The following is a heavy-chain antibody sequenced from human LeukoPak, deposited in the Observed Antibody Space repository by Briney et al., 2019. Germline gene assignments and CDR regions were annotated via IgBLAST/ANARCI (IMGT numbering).Heavy chain of an antibody. CDR3: ARAWYRSTWESGPHFDY. J-gene: IGHJ4*02. CDR1: GGSISGGYYY. D-gene: IGHD6-13*01. CDR2: IYYSGRT. Sequence: SETLSLTCTVSGGSISGGYYYWGWIRQPPGKGLEWIGYIYYSGRTYYNPSLKSRLTILVDTSKNQFSLKLSSVTAADTAVYYCARAWYRSTWESGPHFDYWGQGTLVTVSS. V-gene: IGHV4-30-4*01.